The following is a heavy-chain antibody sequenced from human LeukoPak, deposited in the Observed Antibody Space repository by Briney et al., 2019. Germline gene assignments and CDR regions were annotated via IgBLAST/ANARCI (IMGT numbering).Heavy chain of an antibody. D-gene: IGHD6-6*01. CDR3: ARGGAARPDF. CDR1: GFTFSTYW. Sequence: GSLRLSCAASGFTFSTYWMNRFRQTPGKGLEWVAKIKADGGEKDHVASVKGRFTISRDNAKNSLYLQMNSLRVEDTAVYYCARGGAARPDFWGQGTLVTVSS. CDR2: IKADGGEK. J-gene: IGHJ4*02. V-gene: IGHV3-7*01.